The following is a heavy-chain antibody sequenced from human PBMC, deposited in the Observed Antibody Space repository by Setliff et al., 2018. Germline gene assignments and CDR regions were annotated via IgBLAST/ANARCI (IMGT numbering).Heavy chain of an antibody. V-gene: IGHV4-4*09. J-gene: IGHJ4*02. CDR2: IFTSGST. CDR1: GGSVSTFY. Sequence: PSETLSLTCRVSGGSVSTFYWTWIRQPPGKGLEWIGYIFTSGSTQYNPSLKSRATISRDTSSNQFSLKLFSVPAADTAVYYCAHSTTFDLHHDYWGQGALVTV. D-gene: IGHD3-9*01. CDR3: AHSTTFDLHHDY.